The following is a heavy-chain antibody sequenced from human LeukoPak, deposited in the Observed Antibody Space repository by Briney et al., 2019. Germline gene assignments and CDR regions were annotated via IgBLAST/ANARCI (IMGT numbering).Heavy chain of an antibody. CDR3: AKDNEYSSSSGRDYYYYYMDV. CDR2: IWYGGSNK. CDR1: GFTFSSYG. D-gene: IGHD6-6*01. V-gene: IGHV3-30*02. Sequence: GGSLRLSCAASGFTFSSYGMHWVRQAPGKGLEWVAVIWYGGSNKYYADSVKGRFTISRDNSKNTLYLQMNSLRAEDTAVYYCAKDNEYSSSSGRDYYYYYMDVWGKGTTVTVSS. J-gene: IGHJ6*03.